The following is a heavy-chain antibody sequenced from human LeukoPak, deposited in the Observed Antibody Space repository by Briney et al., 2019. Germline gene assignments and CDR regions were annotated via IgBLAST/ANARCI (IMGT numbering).Heavy chain of an antibody. CDR2: ISSSSSYI. Sequence: GGSLRLSCAASGFTFSSYSMNWVRQAPGKGLEWVSSISSSSSYIYYADSVKGRFTISRDNGKNSLYLQMNSLRAEDTAVYYCARDGGVAGLFDYWGQGTLVTVSS. D-gene: IGHD6-19*01. CDR3: ARDGGVAGLFDY. J-gene: IGHJ4*02. CDR1: GFTFSSYS. V-gene: IGHV3-21*06.